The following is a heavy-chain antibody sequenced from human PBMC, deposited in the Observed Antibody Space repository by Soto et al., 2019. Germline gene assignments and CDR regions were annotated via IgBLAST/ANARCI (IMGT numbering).Heavy chain of an antibody. J-gene: IGHJ4*02. D-gene: IGHD6-19*01. V-gene: IGHV3-30-3*02. CDR2: ISYDGSNK. Sequence: GGSLRLSCAASGFTFSSYAMHWVRQAPGKGLEWVAVISYDGSNKYYADSVKGRFTISRDDSRNTLYLQMNSLRAEGTAVYYCAKCSPRYSSGLKAYYFDYWGQGTLVTVSS. CDR1: GFTFSSYA. CDR3: AKCSPRYSSGLKAYYFDY.